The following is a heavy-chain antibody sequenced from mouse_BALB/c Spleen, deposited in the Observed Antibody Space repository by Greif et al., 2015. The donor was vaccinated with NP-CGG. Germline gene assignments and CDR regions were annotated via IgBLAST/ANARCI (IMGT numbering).Heavy chain of an antibody. CDR3: AIYDGYYYYATGY. D-gene: IGHD2-3*01. CDR1: GYTFTSYW. Sequence: VKLQESGAELVKPGASVKLSCKASGYTFTSYWMHWVKQRPGQGLEWIGEINPSNGRTNYNEKFKSKATLTVDKSSSTAYMQLSSLTSEDSAVYYCAIYDGYYYYATGYWGQGTSVTVSS. CDR2: INPSNGRT. J-gene: IGHJ4*01. V-gene: IGHV1S81*02.